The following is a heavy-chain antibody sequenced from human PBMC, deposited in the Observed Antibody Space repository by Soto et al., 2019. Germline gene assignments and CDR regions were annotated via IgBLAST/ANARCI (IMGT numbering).Heavy chain of an antibody. CDR2: INPNSGGT. CDR1: GYTFTGYY. CDR3: AREQADYYYGMNV. J-gene: IGHJ6*02. V-gene: IGHV1-2*02. Sequence: ASVKVSCKASGYTFTGYYMHWVRQAPGQGLEWMGWINPNSGGTNYAQKFQGRVTMTRDTSISTAYMELSRLRSDDTAVYYCAREQADYYYGMNVWGQGTTVTVSS.